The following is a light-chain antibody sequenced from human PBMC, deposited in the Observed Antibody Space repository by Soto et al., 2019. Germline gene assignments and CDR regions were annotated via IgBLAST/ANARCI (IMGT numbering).Light chain of an antibody. CDR1: QSVSSN. CDR2: GAS. Sequence: EIVMTQSPATLSVSPGERATLSCRASQSVSSNLAWYQQKPGQPLRLFIHGASTRATGIPARFSGSGSGTEFTLTISSLQSEDFAVYYCQQYNNWPLTFGPGTKVDIK. CDR3: QQYNNWPLT. V-gene: IGKV3-15*01. J-gene: IGKJ3*01.